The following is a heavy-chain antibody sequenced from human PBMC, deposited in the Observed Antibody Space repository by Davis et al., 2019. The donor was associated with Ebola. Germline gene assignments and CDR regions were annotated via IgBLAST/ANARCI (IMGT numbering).Heavy chain of an antibody. CDR1: GFTFSSYA. J-gene: IGHJ4*02. V-gene: IGHV3-30*14. CDR3: ARDERGAAAVPYYFDY. Sequence: GGSLRLSCAASGFTFSSYAMHWVRQAPGKGLEWVAVISYDGSNKYYADSVKGRFTISRDNSKNTLYLQMNSLRAEDTAVYYCARDERGAAAVPYYFDYWGQGTLVTVSS. CDR2: ISYDGSNK. D-gene: IGHD6-13*01.